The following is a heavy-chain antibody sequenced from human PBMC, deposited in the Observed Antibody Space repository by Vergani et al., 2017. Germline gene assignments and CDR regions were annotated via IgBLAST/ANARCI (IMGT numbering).Heavy chain of an antibody. CDR2: ISFDGTNE. CDR3: VGDRGLXAGGRCNTEACDY. V-gene: IGHV3-30-3*01. CDR1: GFALNRHA. D-gene: IGHD1-14*01. J-gene: IGHJ4*02. Sequence: QVQLVESGGGVVQPGTSLRLSCVVSGFALNRHAMYWVRQAPGKGLEWVVGISFDGTNEYYPDLVKGRFTISRDIAKNTLYLQVRSLRLEDTGVYHCVGDRGLXAGGRCNTEACDYWGQGTPVTVSS.